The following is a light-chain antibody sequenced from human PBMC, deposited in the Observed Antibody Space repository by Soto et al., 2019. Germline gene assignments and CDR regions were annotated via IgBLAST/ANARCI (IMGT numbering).Light chain of an antibody. J-gene: IGLJ1*01. CDR2: SNY. V-gene: IGLV1-44*01. CDR3: AAWDDSLSGYV. CDR1: SSNIESNT. Sequence: QSVLTQPPSASGTPGQRVTISCSGSSSNIESNTVTWYQQLPGTAPKLVIYSNYDRPSGVPDRFSGSTSGTSASLVIRGLQSEDEADYYCAAWDDSLSGYVFGTGTKVTVL.